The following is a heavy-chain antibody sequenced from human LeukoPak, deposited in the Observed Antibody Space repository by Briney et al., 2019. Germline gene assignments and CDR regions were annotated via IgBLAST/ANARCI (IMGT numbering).Heavy chain of an antibody. CDR2: ISWNSGSI. Sequence: GGSLRLSCAASGFTFDDYAMHWVRQAPGKGLEWVSGISWNSGSIGYADSVKGRFTISRDNAKNSLYLQMNSLRAEDTAVYYCARWERNSGYDFDYWGQGTLVTVSS. V-gene: IGHV3-9*01. J-gene: IGHJ4*02. D-gene: IGHD5-12*01. CDR1: GFTFDDYA. CDR3: ARWERNSGYDFDY.